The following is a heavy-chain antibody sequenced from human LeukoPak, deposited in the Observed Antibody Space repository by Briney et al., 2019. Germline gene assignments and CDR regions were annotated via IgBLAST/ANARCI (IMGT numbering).Heavy chain of an antibody. V-gene: IGHV4-59*01. J-gene: IGHJ3*02. CDR2: IYYSGST. D-gene: IGHD6-13*01. Sequence: SETLSLTCTVSGGSISSYYWSWIRQPPGKGLEWIGYIYYSGSTNYNPSLKSRVTMSVDTSKNQFSLKLSSVTAADTAVYYCARGFIAPAAFDIWGQGTMVTVSS. CDR1: GGSISSYY. CDR3: ARGFIAPAAFDI.